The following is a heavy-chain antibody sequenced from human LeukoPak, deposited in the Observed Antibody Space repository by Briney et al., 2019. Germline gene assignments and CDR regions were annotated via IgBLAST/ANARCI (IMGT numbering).Heavy chain of an antibody. CDR2: VFYSGHT. CDR1: GGSITSHS. J-gene: IGHJ5*02. D-gene: IGHD2-15*01. V-gene: IGHV4-59*11. Sequence: SETLSLTCTVSGGSITSHSWSWIRQPPGKGLEWIGYVFYSGHTNYNPSLRSRITISVDTSKTQFSLRLTSVTASDTAVYYCARDTDRRSSPGSWFDPWGQGTLVTVSS. CDR3: ARDTDRRSSPGSWFDP.